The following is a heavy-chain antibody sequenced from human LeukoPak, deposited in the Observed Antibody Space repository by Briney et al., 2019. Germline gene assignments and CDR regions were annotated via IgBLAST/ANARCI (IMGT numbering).Heavy chain of an antibody. CDR2: IKHDGSEK. Sequence: GGSLRLSCAASGFPFSYYFMTWIRQAPGKGLEWVASIKHDGSEKYYVDSVKGRFTISRDDAKNSLYLQMNSLRAEDTAVYYCARDRDSSGSWEVNFDHWGQGTLVTVSS. CDR1: GFPFSYYF. J-gene: IGHJ4*02. CDR3: ARDRDSSGSWEVNFDH. V-gene: IGHV3-7*01. D-gene: IGHD6-13*01.